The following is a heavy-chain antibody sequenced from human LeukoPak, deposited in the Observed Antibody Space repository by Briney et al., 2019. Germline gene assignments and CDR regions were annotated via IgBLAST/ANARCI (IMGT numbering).Heavy chain of an antibody. Sequence: ASVKVSCKASGYTFTSYGISWVRQAPGQGREWMGWISAYNGNTNYAQKLQGRVTMTTDTSTSTAYMELRSLRSDDTAVYYCARDWAAAGTHEGFDYWGQGTLVTVSS. J-gene: IGHJ4*02. CDR3: ARDWAAAGTHEGFDY. V-gene: IGHV1-18*01. CDR1: GYTFTSYG. D-gene: IGHD6-13*01. CDR2: ISAYNGNT.